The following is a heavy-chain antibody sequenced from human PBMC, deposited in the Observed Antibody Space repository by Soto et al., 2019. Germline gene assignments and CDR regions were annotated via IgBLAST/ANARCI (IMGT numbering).Heavy chain of an antibody. Sequence: GGSLRLSCAASGFTFSSYEMNWVRQAPGKGLEWVSYISSSGSTIYYADSVKGRFTISRDNAKNSLYLQMNSLRAEDTAVYYCARGIAYYYDSSGYTAWFDPWGQGTLVTVSS. J-gene: IGHJ5*02. CDR3: ARGIAYYYDSSGYTAWFDP. CDR1: GFTFSSYE. V-gene: IGHV3-48*03. D-gene: IGHD3-22*01. CDR2: ISSSGSTI.